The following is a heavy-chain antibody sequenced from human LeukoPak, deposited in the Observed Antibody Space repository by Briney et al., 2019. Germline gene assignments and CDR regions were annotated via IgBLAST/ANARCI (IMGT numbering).Heavy chain of an antibody. D-gene: IGHD6-13*01. Sequence: PGRSLRPACAASGFTVSSYGMHWVRQAPGNGLEWVAFIWYDGSNKYYADSVKGRFTISRDNSKNTLYLQMNSLRAEDTAVYYCVTYSSSWYYFDYWGQGTLVTVSS. CDR3: VTYSSSWYYFDY. CDR2: IWYDGSNK. CDR1: GFTVSSYG. V-gene: IGHV3-33*01. J-gene: IGHJ4*02.